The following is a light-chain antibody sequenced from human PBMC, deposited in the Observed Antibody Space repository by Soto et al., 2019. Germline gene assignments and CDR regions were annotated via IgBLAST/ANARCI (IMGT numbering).Light chain of an antibody. V-gene: IGKV3-20*01. CDR1: QSVSSSY. CDR2: GAS. J-gene: IGKJ5*01. Sequence: DIVLTQSPGTLSLSPGERATLSCRASQSVSSSYLAWYQQKPGQAPRLLIYGASSRATGIPDRFSGSGSGTDFTLTISRLEPEDFAVYYCQQYGSSPITFGQGTRWRLN. CDR3: QQYGSSPIT.